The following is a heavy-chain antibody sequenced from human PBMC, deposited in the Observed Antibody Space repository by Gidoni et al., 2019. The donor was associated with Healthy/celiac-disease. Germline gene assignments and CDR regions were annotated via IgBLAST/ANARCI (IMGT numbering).Heavy chain of an antibody. Sequence: EVQLLESGGGLVQPGGSLRLSCAASGFTFISYAMSWVRQAPGKGLEWVSAISGSGGSTYYADSVKGRFTFSRDNSKNTLYLQMNSLRAEDTAVYYCATLVVVAATLPNDAFDIWGQGTMVTVSS. V-gene: IGHV3-23*01. CDR3: ATLVVVAATLPNDAFDI. J-gene: IGHJ3*02. D-gene: IGHD2-15*01. CDR1: GFTFISYA. CDR2: ISGSGGST.